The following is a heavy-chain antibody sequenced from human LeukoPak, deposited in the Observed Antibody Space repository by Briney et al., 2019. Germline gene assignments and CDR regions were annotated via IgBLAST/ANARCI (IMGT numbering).Heavy chain of an antibody. CDR2: ISSSGSTI. CDR1: GFTFSSYG. D-gene: IGHD1-1*01. Sequence: PGGSLRLSCAASGFTFSSYGMPWVRQAPGKGLEWVSYISSSGSTIYYADSVKGRFTISRDNAKNSLYLQMNSLRAEDTAVYYCAKQRYNWNDEGNYFDYWGQGTLVTVSS. V-gene: IGHV3-48*04. J-gene: IGHJ4*02. CDR3: AKQRYNWNDEGNYFDY.